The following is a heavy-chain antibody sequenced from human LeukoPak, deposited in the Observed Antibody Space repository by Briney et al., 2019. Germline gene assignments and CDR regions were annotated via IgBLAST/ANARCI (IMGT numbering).Heavy chain of an antibody. Sequence: EASVKVSFKASGGTFSSYAISWVRQAPGQGLEWMGGIIPIFGTANYAQKFQGRVTITTDESTSTAYMELSSLRSEDTAVYYCARARPARYSGSYDYWGQGTLVTVSS. CDR2: IIPIFGTA. CDR3: ARARPARYSGSYDY. D-gene: IGHD1-26*01. CDR1: GGTFSSYA. V-gene: IGHV1-69*05. J-gene: IGHJ4*02.